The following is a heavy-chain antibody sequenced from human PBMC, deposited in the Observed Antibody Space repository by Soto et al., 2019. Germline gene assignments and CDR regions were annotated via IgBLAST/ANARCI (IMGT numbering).Heavy chain of an antibody. CDR3: ARGASYYDFWSCYWLRTDFDI. Sequence: QVQLVQSGAEVKKPGASVKVSCKASGYTFTSYDINWVRQATGQGLEWMGWMNPNSGNTGYAQKFQGRVTMTRNTSISTAYMELSSLRSEDTAVYYCARGASYYDFWSCYWLRTDFDIWGQGTMVTVSS. V-gene: IGHV1-8*01. CDR1: GYTFTSYD. J-gene: IGHJ3*02. CDR2: MNPNSGNT. D-gene: IGHD3-3*01.